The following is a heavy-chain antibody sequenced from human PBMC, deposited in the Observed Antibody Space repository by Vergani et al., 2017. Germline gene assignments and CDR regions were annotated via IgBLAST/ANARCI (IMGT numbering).Heavy chain of an antibody. CDR2: IYHSGST. Sequence: QLQLQESGSGLVKPSQTLSLTCAVSGGSISSGGYSWSWIRQPPGKGLEWIGYIYHSGSTYYNPSLKSRVTISVDRSKNQFSLKVSAVTAADTAVYYCARVGDYYGSSGYYGDAVDIGGQGTMVTVSS. J-gene: IGHJ3*02. V-gene: IGHV4-30-2*01. D-gene: IGHD3-22*01. CDR3: ARVGDYYGSSGYYGDAVDI. CDR1: GGSISSGGYS.